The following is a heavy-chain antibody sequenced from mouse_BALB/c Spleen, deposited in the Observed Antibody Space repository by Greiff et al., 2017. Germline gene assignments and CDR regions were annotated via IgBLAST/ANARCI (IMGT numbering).Heavy chain of an antibody. V-gene: IGHV1S16*01. Sequence: PGQGLEWIGEINPSNGGTNFNEKFKSKATLTVDKSSSTAYMQLSSLTSEDSAVYYCTRGVHYYGYYFDYWGQGTTLTVSS. J-gene: IGHJ2*01. CDR3: TRGVHYYGYYFDY. CDR2: INPSNGGT. D-gene: IGHD1-2*01.